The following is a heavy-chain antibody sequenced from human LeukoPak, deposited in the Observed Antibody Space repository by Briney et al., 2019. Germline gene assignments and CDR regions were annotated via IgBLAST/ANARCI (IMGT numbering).Heavy chain of an antibody. D-gene: IGHD2-15*01. CDR2: ITPILGIA. J-gene: IGHJ4*02. CDR3: ARDRGYCSGGSCYTVD. V-gene: IGHV1-69*04. Sequence: GSSVKVSCKASGGTFSSYTISWVRQAPGQGLEWMGRITPILGIANYAQKFQGRVTITADKSTSTAYMELSSLRSEDTAVYYCARDRGYCSGGSCYTVDWGQGTLVTVSS. CDR1: GGTFSSYT.